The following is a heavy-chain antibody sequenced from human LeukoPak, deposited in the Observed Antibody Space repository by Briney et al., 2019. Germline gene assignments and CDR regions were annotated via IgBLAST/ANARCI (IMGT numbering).Heavy chain of an antibody. CDR1: GFTFSSYW. CDR2: IKQDGSEK. J-gene: IGHJ6*03. V-gene: IGHV3-7*01. Sequence: PGGSLRLSCAASGFTFSSYWMSWVRQAPGKGLEWVANIKQDGSEKYYVDSVKGRFTISRDNAKNSLYLQMNSLRAEDTAVYYCARDRDGRDYYYYYMDVWGKGTTVTVSS. CDR3: ARDRDGRDYYYYYMDV. D-gene: IGHD2-21*02.